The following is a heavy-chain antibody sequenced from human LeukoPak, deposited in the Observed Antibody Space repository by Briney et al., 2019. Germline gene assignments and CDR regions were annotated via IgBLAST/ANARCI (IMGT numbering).Heavy chain of an antibody. CDR2: IIPIFGTA. V-gene: IGHV1-69*05. D-gene: IGHD6-13*01. CDR1: GGTFSSYA. Sequence: ASVKVSCKASGGTFSSYAISWVRQAPGQGLEWMGSIIPIFGTANYAQKFQGRVTITTDESTSTAYMELSSLRSEDTAVYYCARGPVAAAGTRFADYWGQGTLVTVSS. CDR3: ARGPVAAAGTRFADY. J-gene: IGHJ4*02.